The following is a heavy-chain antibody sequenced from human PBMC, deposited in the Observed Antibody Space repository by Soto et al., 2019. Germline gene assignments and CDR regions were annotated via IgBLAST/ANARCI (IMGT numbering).Heavy chain of an antibody. D-gene: IGHD6-19*01. J-gene: IGHJ4*02. V-gene: IGHV4-59*08. Sequence: QVQLQESGPGVVKPSETLSLTCTVSGASVSSHHWTWIRQPPGKGLEWIGDYSDSASYSPSLKSRVTISGATSKNQFSLNLSSVTAADTAVYYCAAYRRGEGGRGYWGQGTLVTVSS. CDR3: AAYRRGEGGRGY. CDR2: DYSDSA. CDR1: GASVSSHH.